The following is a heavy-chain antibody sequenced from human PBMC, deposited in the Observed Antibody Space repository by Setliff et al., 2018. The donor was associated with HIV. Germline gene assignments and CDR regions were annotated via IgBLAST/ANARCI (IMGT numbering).Heavy chain of an antibody. CDR2: INPNSGAA. J-gene: IGHJ5*02. CDR3: AVASIVSTARWNH. CDR1: GYSFSGYY. V-gene: IGHV1-2*02. Sequence: ASVKVSCKASGYSFSGYYLHWVRRAPGQGLEWMGWINPNSGAANYAQNFQGRVTMTRDTSISTAYMDLSSLTSDDTAVYYCAVASIVSTARWNHWGRGTLVTVSS. D-gene: IGHD1-26*01.